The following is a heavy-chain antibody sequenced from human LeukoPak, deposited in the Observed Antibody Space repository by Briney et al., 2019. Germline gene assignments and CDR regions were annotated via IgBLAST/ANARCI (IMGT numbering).Heavy chain of an antibody. Sequence: SETLSLTCAVYGGSFSGYYWSWIRQPPGKGLEWIGEINHSGSTNYNPSLKSRVTISVDTSKNQFSLELSSVTAADTAVYYCARVVGYSGYYYYYMDVWGKGTTVTVSS. CDR2: INHSGST. CDR1: GGSFSGYY. J-gene: IGHJ6*03. D-gene: IGHD3-10*01. CDR3: ARVVGYSGYYYYYMDV. V-gene: IGHV4-34*01.